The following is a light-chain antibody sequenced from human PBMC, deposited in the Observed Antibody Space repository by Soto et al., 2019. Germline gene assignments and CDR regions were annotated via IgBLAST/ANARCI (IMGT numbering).Light chain of an antibody. CDR3: QQSYNTPWT. CDR1: QGIRND. J-gene: IGKJ1*01. V-gene: IGKV1-39*01. CDR2: AAS. Sequence: DIELSASPSSLFSSVGGACTSTWRASQGIRNDLGWYQQKPGKAPKLLIYAASSLQSGVPSRFSGSGSGTDFTLTISSLQAEDFATYYCQQSYNTPWTFGQGTKV.